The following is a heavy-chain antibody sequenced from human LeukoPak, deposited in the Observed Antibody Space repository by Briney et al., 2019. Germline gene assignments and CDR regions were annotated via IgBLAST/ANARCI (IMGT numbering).Heavy chain of an antibody. D-gene: IGHD3-9*01. CDR3: ARGGLGPYDILTGYSLWNWFDP. Sequence: SETLSLTCTVSGGSISSYYWSWIRQPPGKGLEWIGYIYYSGSTNYNPSLKSRVTISVDTSKNQISLKLSSVTAADTAVYYCARGGLGPYDILTGYSLWNWFDPWGQGTLVTVSS. CDR2: IYYSGST. J-gene: IGHJ5*02. V-gene: IGHV4-59*01. CDR1: GGSISSYY.